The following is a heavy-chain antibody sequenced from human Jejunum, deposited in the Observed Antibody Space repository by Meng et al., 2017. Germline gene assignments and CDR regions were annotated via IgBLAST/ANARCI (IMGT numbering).Heavy chain of an antibody. J-gene: IGHJ4*02. CDR2: TNPDTGGT. CDR3: ARDAGSFLDYYFDS. V-gene: IGHV1-2*04. Sequence: QVQLVQSGAEVKKSGASVKVSCKASRYTFSDHYIHWVRQAPGQGLGWMGWTNPDTGGTNYAQKFQGWVTMTRDTSISTAYMELRRLRSDDTAVYYCARDAGSFLDYYFDSWGQGTLVTVSS. D-gene: IGHD1-1*01. CDR1: RYTFSDHY.